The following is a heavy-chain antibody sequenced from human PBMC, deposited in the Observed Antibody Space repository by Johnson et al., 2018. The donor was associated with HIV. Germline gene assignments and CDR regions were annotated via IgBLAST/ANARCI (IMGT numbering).Heavy chain of an antibody. V-gene: IGHV3-30*02. D-gene: IGHD3-10*01. CDR2: IRYDGATE. J-gene: IGHJ3*01. Sequence: QVQLVESGGGVAQPGGSLRLSCAAFGFTFSYYGMHWVRQVPGKGLEWVAFIRYDGATEYSGDYVKGRFTTSRDNSKNTLYLQMNRLRSDDTAVYYCAKSLRIFGSGVKEAFDVWGQGTMVTVSS. CDR3: AKSLRIFGSGVKEAFDV. CDR1: GFTFSYYG.